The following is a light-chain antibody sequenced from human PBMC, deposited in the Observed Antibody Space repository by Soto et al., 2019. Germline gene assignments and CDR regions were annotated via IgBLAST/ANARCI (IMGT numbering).Light chain of an antibody. V-gene: IGKV1-39*01. CDR2: AAS. J-gene: IGKJ1*01. CDR1: QSISTY. Sequence: DIQMTQSPSTLSASVGDRVTITCRASQSISTYLNWYQQKLGRAPTLLIYAASSLQSGVPSRFSGGGSGTDFTLTISSLQPEDFAMYFCQQCYSSPRTFGQGTK. CDR3: QQCYSSPRT.